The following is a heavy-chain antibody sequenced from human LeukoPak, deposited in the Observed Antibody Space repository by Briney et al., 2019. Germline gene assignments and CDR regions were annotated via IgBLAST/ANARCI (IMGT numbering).Heavy chain of an antibody. Sequence: ASVKVSCKASGGTFSSYAISWVRQAPGQGLEWMGGIIPIFGTANYAQKFQGRVTITADESTSTAYMELSSLRSEDTAVYCCARRLTGEGYYYYYMDVWGKGTTVTVSS. D-gene: IGHD3-10*01. CDR3: ARRLTGEGYYYYYMDV. CDR1: GGTFSSYA. J-gene: IGHJ6*03. V-gene: IGHV1-69*13. CDR2: IIPIFGTA.